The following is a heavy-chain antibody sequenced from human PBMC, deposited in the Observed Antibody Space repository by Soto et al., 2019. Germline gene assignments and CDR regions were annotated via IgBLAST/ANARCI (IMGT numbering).Heavy chain of an antibody. D-gene: IGHD2-2*01. CDR3: ARDSGRSDVVPAAISAMDV. CDR1: GGNRYT. Sequence: QVQLVQSGAEVKKPGSSVKVSCKGSGGNRYTITWVRQAPGQGLEWMGRIIPMFGIASYAQNFQGRVTMTADKYKSTAYMELSSLRSEDTAVYYCARDSGRSDVVPAAISAMDVWGQGTTVTVSS. V-gene: IGHV1-69*08. J-gene: IGHJ6*02. CDR2: IIPMFGIA.